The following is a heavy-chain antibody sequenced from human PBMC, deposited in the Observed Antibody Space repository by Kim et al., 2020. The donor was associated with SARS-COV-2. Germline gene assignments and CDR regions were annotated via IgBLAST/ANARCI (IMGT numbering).Heavy chain of an antibody. V-gene: IGHV3-23*01. CDR1: GFTFSNYA. CDR2: ISGSGGRT. J-gene: IGHJ3*02. Sequence: GGSLRLSCAASGFTFSNYAMSWVRQAPGKGLEWVSSISGSGGRTFYADPVKGRFTISRDNSKSTLYLQMSSLRADDTAVYYCARDSHVSNIGDASAIWGQGTMVAVSS. D-gene: IGHD3-10*02. CDR3: ARDSHVSNIGDASAI.